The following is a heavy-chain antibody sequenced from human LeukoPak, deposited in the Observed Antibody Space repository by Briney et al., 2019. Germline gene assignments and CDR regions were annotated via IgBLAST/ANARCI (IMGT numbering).Heavy chain of an antibody. CDR1: GFTFSSYN. J-gene: IGHJ4*02. D-gene: IGHD6-19*01. Sequence: GGSLRLSCAASGFTFSSYNMYWVRQAPGQGLEWVSSLSGGSDHIYYADPVKGRFTISRDNAKNSLYLQMNSLRAEDTAVYYCARIGSGWYWDYWGQGTLVTVSS. CDR2: LSGGSDHI. V-gene: IGHV3-21*01. CDR3: ARIGSGWYWDY.